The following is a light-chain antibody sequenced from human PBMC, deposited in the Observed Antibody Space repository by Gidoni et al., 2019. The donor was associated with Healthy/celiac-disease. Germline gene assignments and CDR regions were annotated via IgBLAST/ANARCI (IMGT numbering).Light chain of an antibody. CDR3: QQYGSSPWG. CDR1: QSVSSSY. CDR2: VAS. V-gene: IGKV3-20*01. Sequence: EIVLTQSPGTLSLSPGERATLSCRASQSVSSSYLAWYQQKPGQTPRLLIYVASSRATGIPDRFSCSGSGTDFTLTISILEPEDFAVYYCQQYGSSPWGFXQXTKVEIK. J-gene: IGKJ1*01.